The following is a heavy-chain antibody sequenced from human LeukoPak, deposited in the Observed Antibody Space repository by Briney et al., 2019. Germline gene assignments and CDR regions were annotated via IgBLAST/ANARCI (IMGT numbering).Heavy chain of an antibody. CDR2: IYHSGST. J-gene: IGHJ4*02. CDR1: GGSISSGGYS. CDR3: ARGGYSYGFFDY. V-gene: IGHV4-30-2*01. Sequence: SETLSLTCAVSGGSISSGGYSWSWIRQPPGKGLEGIGYIYHSGSTYYNPSLKSRVTISVDRSKNQFSLKLSSVTAADTAVYYCARGGYSYGFFDYWGQGTLVTVSS. D-gene: IGHD5-18*01.